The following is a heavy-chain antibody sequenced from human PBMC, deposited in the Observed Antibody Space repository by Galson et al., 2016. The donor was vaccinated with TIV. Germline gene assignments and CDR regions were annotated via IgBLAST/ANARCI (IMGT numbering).Heavy chain of an antibody. CDR1: GLSVSIYY. J-gene: IGHJ6*02. Sequence: SLRLSCAASGLSVSIYYMTWVRQAPGKGLEWVSLISEGGNIYYPDSVRGRFTISRDSSKNTLYLQMNSLRIEDTAVYYCARDRVVDATDYYYYYGMDVWGQGTAVTVSS. CDR3: ARDRVVDATDYYYYYGMDV. V-gene: IGHV3-66*02. CDR2: ISEGGNI. D-gene: IGHD2-15*01.